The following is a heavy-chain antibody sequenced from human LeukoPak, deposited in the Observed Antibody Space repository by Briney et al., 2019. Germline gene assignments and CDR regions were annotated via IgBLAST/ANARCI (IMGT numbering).Heavy chain of an antibody. CDR3: ASVDTAMVSRFDY. CDR1: GFTFSSYW. V-gene: IGHV3-74*01. CDR2: INSDGSST. D-gene: IGHD5-18*01. J-gene: IGHJ4*02. Sequence: GGSLRLSCAASGFTFSSYWMHWVRQAPGKGLVWVSRINSDGSSTSYADSVKGRFTISRDNAKNTLYLQMNSLRAEDTAVYYCASVDTAMVSRFDYWGQGTLVTVPS.